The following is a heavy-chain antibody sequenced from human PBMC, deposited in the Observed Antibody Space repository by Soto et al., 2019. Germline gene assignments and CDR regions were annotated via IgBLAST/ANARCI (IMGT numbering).Heavy chain of an antibody. D-gene: IGHD6-19*01. V-gene: IGHV3-74*01. CDR1: GFTLSDYW. CDR2: ISVDGGDT. J-gene: IGHJ4*01. CDR3: ERDTEQRPIDY. Sequence: PGGALRLSCAASGFTLSDYWMHWVRQVPGKGLLWVSRISVDGGDTTYADSVKGRFTISRDNAKNTLYLQMDTLRAEDTAIYYCERDTEQRPIDYCGHGCLVTVSA.